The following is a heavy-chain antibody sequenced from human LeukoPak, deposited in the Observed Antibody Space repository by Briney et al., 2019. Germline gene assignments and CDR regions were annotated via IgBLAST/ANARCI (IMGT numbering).Heavy chain of an antibody. V-gene: IGHV1-18*01. CDR2: ISAYNGNT. D-gene: IGHD5-18*01. J-gene: IGHJ4*02. CDR1: GYTFTSYG. CDR3: ARDAGGYSYGYGY. Sequence: ASVKVSCKASGYTFTSYGISWVRQAPGQGLEGMGWISAYNGNTNYAQKFQGRVTITADKSTSTAYMELSSLRSEDTAVYYCARDAGGYSYGYGYWGQGTLVTVSS.